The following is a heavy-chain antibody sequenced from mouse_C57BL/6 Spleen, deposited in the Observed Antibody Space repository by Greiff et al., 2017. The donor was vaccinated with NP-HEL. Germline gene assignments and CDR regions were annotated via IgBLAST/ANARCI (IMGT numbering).Heavy chain of an antibody. D-gene: IGHD2-3*01. CDR3: ARSYDGYSLDY. Sequence: VQLQQSGAELVMPGASVKLSCKASGYTFTSYWMHWVKQRPGQGLEWIGEIDPSDSYTNYNQKFKGKSTLTVDKSSSTAYMQLSSLTSEDSAVYYCARSYDGYSLDYWGQGTTLTVSS. CDR1: GYTFTSYW. J-gene: IGHJ2*01. CDR2: IDPSDSYT. V-gene: IGHV1-69*01.